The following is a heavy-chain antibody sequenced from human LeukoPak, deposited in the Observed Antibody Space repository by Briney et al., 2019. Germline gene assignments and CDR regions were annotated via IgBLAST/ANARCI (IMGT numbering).Heavy chain of an antibody. Sequence: GGSLRLSCATSGFTFSKYAITWVRQAPGKGLEWVSGITGSESTYYTDSAKGRFTISRDNSKDAVYLQMNSLRVDDTAIYYCARDLNWGSLACVAYWGQGTLVTVSS. CDR2: ITGSEST. CDR3: ARDLNWGSLACVAY. CDR1: GFTFSKYA. J-gene: IGHJ4*02. V-gene: IGHV3-23*01. D-gene: IGHD3-16*01.